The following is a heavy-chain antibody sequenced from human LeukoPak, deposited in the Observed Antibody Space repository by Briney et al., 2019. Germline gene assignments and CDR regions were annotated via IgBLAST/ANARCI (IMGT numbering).Heavy chain of an antibody. Sequence: GGSLRLSCAASGFTFSSYGMSWVRQAPGKGLERVSGIRGSGDITFYADSVKGRFTISRDNSKNTLYLQMNSLRAEDTAVYYCAKLTYGSGTYGAFDYWGQGTLVTVS. CDR3: AKLTYGSGTYGAFDY. CDR1: GFTFSSYG. CDR2: IRGSGDIT. J-gene: IGHJ4*02. D-gene: IGHD3-10*01. V-gene: IGHV3-23*01.